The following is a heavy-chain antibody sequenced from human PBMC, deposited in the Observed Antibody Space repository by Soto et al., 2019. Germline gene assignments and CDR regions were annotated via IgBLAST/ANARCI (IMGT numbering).Heavy chain of an antibody. CDR1: GFTFNSCA. CDR2: ISGSSSST. V-gene: IGHV3-23*01. CDR3: AKEYIVTTIADAFDI. D-gene: IGHD5-12*01. Sequence: GGSLILSCGASGFTFNSCAMTWVRQAPGKGLEWVSTISGSSSSTFYADSVKGRFTTSRDNSKNMLYLQMDGLRAEDTAVYYCAKEYIVTTIADAFDIWGQGTMVTVSS. J-gene: IGHJ3*02.